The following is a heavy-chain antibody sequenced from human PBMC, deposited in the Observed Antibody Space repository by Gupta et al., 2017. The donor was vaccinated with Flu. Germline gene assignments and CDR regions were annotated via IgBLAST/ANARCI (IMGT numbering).Heavy chain of an antibody. J-gene: IGHJ6*02. CDR1: GFTFSSYD. CDR2: ISGSGGST. Sequence: EVQLLESGGGLVQPGGSLRLSCAASGFTFSSYDMTWVRQAPGKGLGWVSAISGSGGSTYYADSVKGRFTISRDNSKNTLYLQMNSLRAEDTAVYYCAKDVLPGSYGYYYYGMDVWGQGTTVTVSS. V-gene: IGHV3-23*01. CDR3: AKDVLPGSYGYYYYGMDV. D-gene: IGHD5-18*01.